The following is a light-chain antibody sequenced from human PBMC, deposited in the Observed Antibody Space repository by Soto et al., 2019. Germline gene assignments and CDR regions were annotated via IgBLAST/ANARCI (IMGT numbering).Light chain of an antibody. Sequence: DILMTQSPSLLSASVGDIVTITCRASQSISTWVAWYQQKPGKAPKLLIYKTSSLESGVPSRFSGSGSGTEFTLTISSLQPDDFATYYCQHYNSYSEAFGQGTKVDIK. J-gene: IGKJ1*01. CDR1: QSISTW. CDR2: KTS. V-gene: IGKV1-5*03. CDR3: QHYNSYSEA.